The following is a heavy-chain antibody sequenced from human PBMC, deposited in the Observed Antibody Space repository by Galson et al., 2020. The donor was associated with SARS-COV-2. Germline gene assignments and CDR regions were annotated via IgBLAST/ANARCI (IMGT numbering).Heavy chain of an antibody. V-gene: IGHV4-31*03. J-gene: IGHJ6*02. D-gene: IGHD5-18*01. CDR1: GGSISSGGYY. CDR2: IYYSGST. CDR3: AGETVDTAMPDYYYYGMDV. Sequence: SETLSLTCTVSGGSISSGGYYWSWIRQHPGKGLEWIGHIYYSGSTYYNPSLKSRVTISVDTSKNQFSLKLSSVTAADTAVYYCAGETVDTAMPDYYYYGMDVWGQGTTVTVSS.